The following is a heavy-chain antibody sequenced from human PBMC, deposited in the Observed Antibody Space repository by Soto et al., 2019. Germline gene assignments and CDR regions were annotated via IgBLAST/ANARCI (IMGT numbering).Heavy chain of an antibody. Sequence: QVQLVESGGGVVQPGRSLRLSCVASGFSFSSYGMHWVRQTPGKGLEWVAVTSADGTDKYYADSVKGRFTISRDNSKNTLYLQMNSLGVEDKAVYYYVRGTAIARQHFDCWGQGTLVTVSS. V-gene: IGHV3-30*03. CDR2: TSADGTDK. D-gene: IGHD6-6*01. CDR3: VRGTAIARQHFDC. CDR1: GFSFSSYG. J-gene: IGHJ4*02.